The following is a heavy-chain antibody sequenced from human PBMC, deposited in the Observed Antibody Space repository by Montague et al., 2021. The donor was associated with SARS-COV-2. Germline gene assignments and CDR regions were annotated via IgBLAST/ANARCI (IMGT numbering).Heavy chain of an antibody. V-gene: IGHV3-30*18. CDR2: ISYDGSIK. CDR1: GFTFNNFA. D-gene: IGHD3-10*01. Sequence: SLRLSCAASGFTFNNFAMHWVRQAPGKGLEWVAVISYDGSIKYYSDSVRGRFTISRDSSKKTLYLQMNSLSGEDTAVYYCAKNRDIFWFGEGRDSMDVWGQGTTVIVSS. CDR3: AKNRDIFWFGEGRDSMDV. J-gene: IGHJ6*02.